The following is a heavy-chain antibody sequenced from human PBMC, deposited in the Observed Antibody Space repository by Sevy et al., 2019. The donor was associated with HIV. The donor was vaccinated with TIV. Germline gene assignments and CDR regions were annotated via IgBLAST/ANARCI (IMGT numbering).Heavy chain of an antibody. V-gene: IGHV1-2*02. CDR3: ATDNIVVAGWDFDY. Sequence: ASVKVSCKASEYTFTGYYIHWVRQAPGQGLEWMGWINPNSGGTNYAQKFQGRVTMTRETSISTAYMDLSSLKSDDTAVYYCATDNIVVAGWDFDYWGQGTLVTVSS. CDR2: INPNSGGT. D-gene: IGHD6-19*01. J-gene: IGHJ4*02. CDR1: EYTFTGYY.